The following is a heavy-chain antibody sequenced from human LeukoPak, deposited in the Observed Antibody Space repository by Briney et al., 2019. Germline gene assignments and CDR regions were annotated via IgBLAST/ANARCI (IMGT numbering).Heavy chain of an antibody. V-gene: IGHV4-59*11. CDR3: ARGAMVTHFDY. J-gene: IGHJ4*02. CDR1: DASIETHY. D-gene: IGHD4/OR15-4a*01. Sequence: SETLSLTCSVSDASIETHYWSWIRQPPGKGLEWIGYIYYSGSTNYNPSLKSRVTISVDTSKNQFSLKLSSVTAADTAVYYCARGAMVTHFDYWGQGTLVTVSS. CDR2: IYYSGST.